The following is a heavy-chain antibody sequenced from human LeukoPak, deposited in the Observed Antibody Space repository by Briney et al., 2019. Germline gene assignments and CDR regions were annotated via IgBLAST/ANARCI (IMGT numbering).Heavy chain of an antibody. CDR2: ISSSSSYI. Sequence: GGSLRLSSAASGFTFSSYSMNWVRQAPGKGLEWVSSISSSSSYIYYADSVEGRFTISRDNAKNSLYLQMNSLRAEDTAVYYCATDSSWYNWFDPWGQGTLVTVSS. J-gene: IGHJ5*02. CDR3: ATDSSWYNWFDP. CDR1: GFTFSSYS. V-gene: IGHV3-21*01. D-gene: IGHD6-13*01.